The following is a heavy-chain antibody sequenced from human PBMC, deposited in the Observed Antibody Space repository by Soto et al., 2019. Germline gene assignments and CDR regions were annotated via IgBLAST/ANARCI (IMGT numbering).Heavy chain of an antibody. D-gene: IGHD6-19*01. CDR3: ARDRSADRFVQYFQH. J-gene: IGHJ1*01. V-gene: IGHV3-23*01. Sequence: EVQLLESGGGLVQAGGSLRVSCAASGFTFSSCAMGWVRQAPGKGLEWVSSISVNGGSTYYADSVKGRFTISRDNAQNSLYLQMNSLTSEDTAVYYCARDRSADRFVQYFQHWGPGTLVTVSS. CDR2: ISVNGGST. CDR1: GFTFSSCA.